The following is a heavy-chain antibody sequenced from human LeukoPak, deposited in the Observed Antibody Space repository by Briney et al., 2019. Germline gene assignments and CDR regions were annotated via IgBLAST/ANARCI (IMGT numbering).Heavy chain of an antibody. V-gene: IGHV4-59*01. Sequence: SETLSLTRTVSGGSISSYYWSWIRQPPGKGLEWIGYIYYSGSTNYNPSLKSRVTISVDTSKNQFSLKLGSVTAADTAVYYCAREHSPHFFDYWGQGTLVTVSS. CDR1: GGSISSYY. J-gene: IGHJ4*02. CDR2: IYYSGST. D-gene: IGHD2-15*01. CDR3: AREHSPHFFDY.